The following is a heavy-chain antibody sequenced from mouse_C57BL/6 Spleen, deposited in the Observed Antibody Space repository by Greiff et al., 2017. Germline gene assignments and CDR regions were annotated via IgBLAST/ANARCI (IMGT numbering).Heavy chain of an antibody. D-gene: IGHD2-1*01. J-gene: IGHJ3*01. CDR1: GYTFTSYW. V-gene: IGHV1-64*01. CDR2: IHPNSGST. Sequence: QVHVKQPGAELVKPGASVKLSCKASGYTFTSYWMHWVKQRPGQGLEWIGMIHPNSGSTNYNEKFKSKATLTVDKSSSTAYMQLSSLTSEDSAVYYCARSIYYGTPAWFAYWGQGTLVTVSA. CDR3: ARSIYYGTPAWFAY.